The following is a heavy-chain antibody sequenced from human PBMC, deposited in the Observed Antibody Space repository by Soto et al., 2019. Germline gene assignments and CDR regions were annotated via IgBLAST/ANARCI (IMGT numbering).Heavy chain of an antibody. D-gene: IGHD3-22*01. Sequence: GASVKVSCKVSGYTLTELSMHWVRQAPGKGLEWMGGFDPEDGETIYAQKFQGRVTMTEDTSTDTAYMELSSLRSEDTAVYYCAKGEGIFDSSGYHFDYWGQGTLVTVSS. V-gene: IGHV1-24*01. CDR3: AKGEGIFDSSGYHFDY. CDR2: FDPEDGET. CDR1: GYTLTELS. J-gene: IGHJ4*02.